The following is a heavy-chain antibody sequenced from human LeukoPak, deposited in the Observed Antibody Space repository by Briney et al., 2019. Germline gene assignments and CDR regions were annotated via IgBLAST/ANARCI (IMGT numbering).Heavy chain of an antibody. CDR3: ARIPAPQQWLPKGNYYYYGMDV. Sequence: GASVKVSCKASGGTFISYAISWVRQAPGQGLEWMGGIIPIFGTANYAQKFQGRVTITADESTSTAYMELSSLRSEDTAVYYCARIPAPQQWLPKGNYYYYGMDVWGQGTTVTVSS. D-gene: IGHD6-19*01. CDR1: GGTFISYA. CDR2: IIPIFGTA. J-gene: IGHJ6*02. V-gene: IGHV1-69*13.